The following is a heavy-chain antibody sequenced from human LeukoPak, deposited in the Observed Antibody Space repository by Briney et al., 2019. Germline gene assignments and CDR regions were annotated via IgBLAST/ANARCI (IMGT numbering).Heavy chain of an antibody. V-gene: IGHV3-66*01. CDR1: GFSVSNNY. Sequence: PGGSLRLSCAASGFSVSNNYMSWVRQAPGKGLEWVSIIYSDDITYYVDSVKGRFTISRDNAKNSLYLQMNSLRTEDTAVYYCASLILSTVATVTTGDFDLWGRGTLVTVSS. CDR2: IYSDDIT. J-gene: IGHJ2*01. CDR3: ASLILSTVATVTTGDFDL. D-gene: IGHD4-17*01.